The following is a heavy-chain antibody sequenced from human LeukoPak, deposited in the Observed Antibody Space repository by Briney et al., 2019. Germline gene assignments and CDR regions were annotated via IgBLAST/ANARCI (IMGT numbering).Heavy chain of an antibody. J-gene: IGHJ6*02. CDR1: GGSISGGNYY. D-gene: IGHD4-17*01. CDR3: AATGYGSRYYYYYDMDV. V-gene: IGHV4-61*02. Sequence: SQTLSLTCRGSGGSISGGNYYWSWLRQPAGTGLEWLGRIYTSGSTNYNPSLKSRVTISVDTSKNQFSLKLSSVTAADTAVYYCAATGYGSRYYYYYDMDVWGQGTTVTVSS. CDR2: IYTSGST.